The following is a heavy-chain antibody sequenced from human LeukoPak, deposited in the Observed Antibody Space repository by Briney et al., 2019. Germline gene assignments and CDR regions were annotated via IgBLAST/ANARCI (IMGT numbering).Heavy chain of an antibody. J-gene: IGHJ4*02. CDR3: ARLGRYCSGGSCQSAADY. V-gene: IGHV5-51*01. CDR2: IYPGDSDT. Sequence: GESLKISCKGSGYSFTSYWIGWVRQMPGKGLEWMGIIYPGDSDTRYSPSFQGQVTISADKSISTASLKSRSLKASDTAMYYCARLGRYCSGGSCQSAADYWGQGTLVTVSS. D-gene: IGHD2-15*01. CDR1: GYSFTSYW.